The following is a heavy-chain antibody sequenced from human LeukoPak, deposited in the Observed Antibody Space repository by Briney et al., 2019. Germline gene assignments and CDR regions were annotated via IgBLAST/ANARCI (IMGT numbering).Heavy chain of an antibody. Sequence: SVKVSCKASGGTFSSYAISWVRQAPGQGLEWMGGIIPIFGTANYAQKFQGRVTITRDTSASTAYMEMRSLRSEDTAVYYCAREIDRDDYNRFFDYWGQGTLVTVSS. CDR3: AREIDRDDYNRFFDY. D-gene: IGHD5-24*01. CDR1: GGTFSSYA. J-gene: IGHJ4*02. CDR2: IIPIFGTA. V-gene: IGHV1-69*05.